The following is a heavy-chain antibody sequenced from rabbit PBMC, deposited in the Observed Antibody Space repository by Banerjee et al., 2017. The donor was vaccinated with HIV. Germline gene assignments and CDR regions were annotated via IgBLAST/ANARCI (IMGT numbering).Heavy chain of an antibody. V-gene: IGHV1S45*01. CDR2: INTISGDT. J-gene: IGHJ3*01. D-gene: IGHD2-1*01. Sequence: QEQLVESGGGLVTLGGSLKLSCKAPGIDFSSYGISWVRQAPGKGLEWIACINTISGDTVYATWAKGRFTISKASWTTVTLQMTSLTAADTATYFCARFRDGDNSGDLWGQGTLVTVS. CDR1: GIDFSSYG. CDR3: ARFRDGDNSGDL.